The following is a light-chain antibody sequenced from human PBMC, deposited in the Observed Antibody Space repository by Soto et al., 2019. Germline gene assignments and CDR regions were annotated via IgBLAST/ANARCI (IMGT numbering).Light chain of an antibody. CDR2: GVS. V-gene: IGKV3-20*01. J-gene: IGKJ1*01. Sequence: EILLTQSPGTLSLSPGEITTLSCRSSQSVSSSYLAWYQQKPGQAPRLLIYGVSTRATGIPDRFSGSGSGTEFTLTISRLEPEDFAVYFCQQYGYSQWTFGQGTKVDI. CDR1: QSVSSSY. CDR3: QQYGYSQWT.